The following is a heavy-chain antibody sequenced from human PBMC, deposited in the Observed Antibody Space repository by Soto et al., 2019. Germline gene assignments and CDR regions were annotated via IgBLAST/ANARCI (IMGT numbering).Heavy chain of an antibody. V-gene: IGHV4-31*03. J-gene: IGHJ4*02. CDR3: GTNSAVTTLGFDY. Sequence: QVQLQESGPGLVKPSQTLSLTCTVSGGSISSGGYYWSWIRQHPGKGLEWIGYTYYSGSTYYNPSLKSRVTISVDTSKNQFSLKLSSVTAADTAVYYCGTNSAVTTLGFDYWGQGTLVTVSS. CDR2: TYYSGST. D-gene: IGHD4-4*01. CDR1: GGSISSGGYY.